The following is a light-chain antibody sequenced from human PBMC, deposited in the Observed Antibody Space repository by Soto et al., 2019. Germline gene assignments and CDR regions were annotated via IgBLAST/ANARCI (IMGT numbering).Light chain of an antibody. Sequence: PGERASLSCRATQSVSSNLLAWYQQKPGLAPRLLIYAASSRASGIPDRFSGSGSGTDFTLTISRLEPGDFAVYFCHQYGNSPATFGQGTKVEIK. CDR2: AAS. CDR1: QSVSSNL. CDR3: HQYGNSPAT. V-gene: IGKV3-20*01. J-gene: IGKJ1*01.